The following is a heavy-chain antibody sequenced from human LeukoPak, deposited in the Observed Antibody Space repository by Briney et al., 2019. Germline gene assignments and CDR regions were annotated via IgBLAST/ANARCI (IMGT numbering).Heavy chain of an antibody. CDR3: ARDPFSTPDYYDSSGYELFDI. Sequence: PGGSLRLSCAASGFTFSSYSMNWVRQAPGKGLEWVSYISRSSSTIYYADSVKGRFTISRDNAKNSLYLQMNSLRDEDTAVYYCARDPFSTPDYYDSSGYELFDIWGQGTMVTVSS. CDR1: GFTFSSYS. CDR2: ISRSSSTI. D-gene: IGHD3-22*01. J-gene: IGHJ3*02. V-gene: IGHV3-48*02.